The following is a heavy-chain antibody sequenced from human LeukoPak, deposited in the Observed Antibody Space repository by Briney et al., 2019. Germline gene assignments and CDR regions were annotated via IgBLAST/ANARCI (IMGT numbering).Heavy chain of an antibody. CDR3: ATSRRGFGGLWGY. D-gene: IGHD3-10*01. V-gene: IGHV3-48*03. CDR2: INSGGSTI. Sequence: GGSLRLSCAASGFTFSSYEMNWVRQAPGKGLEWVSYINSGGSTIYYADSVKGRFTISRDNAKKSLCLQMNSLRAEDTAVYYCATSRRGFGGLWGYWGQGTLVTVSS. J-gene: IGHJ4*02. CDR1: GFTFSSYE.